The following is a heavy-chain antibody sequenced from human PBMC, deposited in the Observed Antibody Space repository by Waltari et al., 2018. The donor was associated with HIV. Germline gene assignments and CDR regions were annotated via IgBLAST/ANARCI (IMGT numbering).Heavy chain of an antibody. J-gene: IGHJ6*02. CDR2: IWAYDGNM. Sequence: QLLQSGPETRKPGASVKISCKASGYDFTSYGISWVRRAPGVGLGWVGWIWAYDGNMDIDRKFKDRVRLTTDTSTTTAFLEGRGLTIDDTAIYYCSKGGGSWIQETHYYKAFDVWGQGTTVIV. V-gene: IGHV1-18*01. D-gene: IGHD5-18*01. CDR1: GYDFTSYG. CDR3: SKGGGSWIQETHYYKAFDV.